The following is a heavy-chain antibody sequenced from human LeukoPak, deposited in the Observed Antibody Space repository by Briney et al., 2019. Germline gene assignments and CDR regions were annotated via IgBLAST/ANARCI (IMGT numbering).Heavy chain of an antibody. CDR1: GYTFTSYG. Sequence: ASVNVSCKASGYTFTSYGISWVRQAPGQGLEWMGWISAYNGNTNYAQKLQGRVTMTTDTSTSTAYMELRSLRSDDTAVYYCAREGLGYCSGGSCYSDYFDYWGQGTLVTVSS. J-gene: IGHJ4*02. CDR3: AREGLGYCSGGSCYSDYFDY. CDR2: ISAYNGNT. D-gene: IGHD2-15*01. V-gene: IGHV1-18*01.